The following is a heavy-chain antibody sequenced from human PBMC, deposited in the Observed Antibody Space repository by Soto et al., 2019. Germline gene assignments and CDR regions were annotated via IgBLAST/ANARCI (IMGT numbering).Heavy chain of an antibody. CDR1: GYTFTTYW. D-gene: IGHD6-19*01. Sequence: EVQLVQSGAEVKKPGESLKISCKGSGYTFTTYWIAWLRQMPGKGLEWMGIIYPGDSDTRYSPSFQGQVTISADTSISTAYLQWSSLKASDTAMSYCARLLAGSRFDPWGQGTLVTVSS. J-gene: IGHJ5*02. CDR2: IYPGDSDT. CDR3: ARLLAGSRFDP. V-gene: IGHV5-51*03.